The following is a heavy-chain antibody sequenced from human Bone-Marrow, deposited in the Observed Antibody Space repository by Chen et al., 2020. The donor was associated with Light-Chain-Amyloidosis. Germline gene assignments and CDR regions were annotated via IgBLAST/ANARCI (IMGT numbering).Heavy chain of an antibody. D-gene: IGHD6-6*01. J-gene: IGHJ4*02. CDR1: GSTFVSNW. CDR2: IKQDGSEK. V-gene: IGHV3-7*01. CDR3: AKDQQLVRHLFDY. Sequence: EVQLVESGGGLVQPGGSLRLSCEASGSTFVSNWMSWVRQAPGKGLEWVANIKQDGSEKYYADSVKGRFTISRDNSKNTLYLQMNSLRAEDTAVYYCAKDQQLVRHLFDYWGQGTLVTVSS.